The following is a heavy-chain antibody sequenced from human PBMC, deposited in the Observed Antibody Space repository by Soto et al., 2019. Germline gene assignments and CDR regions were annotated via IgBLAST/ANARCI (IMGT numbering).Heavy chain of an antibody. CDR1: GYTFTSYG. V-gene: IGHV1-18*04. Sequence: GASVKVSCKASGYTFTSYGISWVRQAPGQGLEWMGWISAYNGNTNYAQKLQGRVTMTTDTSTSTAYMELRSLRSDDTAVYYCARKGPAIYSSSSNLDYWGQGTLVTVSS. J-gene: IGHJ4*02. CDR2: ISAYNGNT. D-gene: IGHD6-6*01. CDR3: ARKGPAIYSSSSNLDY.